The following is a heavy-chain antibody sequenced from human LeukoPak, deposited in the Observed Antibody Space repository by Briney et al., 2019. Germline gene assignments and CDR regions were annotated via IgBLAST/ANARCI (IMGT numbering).Heavy chain of an antibody. J-gene: IGHJ4*02. V-gene: IGHV3-48*02. CDR1: GFTFSSYS. Sequence: GGSLRLSCAASGFTFSSYSMNWVRQAPGKGLEWVSYISSSSTIYYADSVKGRFTISRDNAKNSLYLQMNSLRDEDTAVYYCAREGDYYDSSGYYSWGQGTLVTVSS. D-gene: IGHD3-22*01. CDR2: ISSSSTI. CDR3: AREGDYYDSSGYYS.